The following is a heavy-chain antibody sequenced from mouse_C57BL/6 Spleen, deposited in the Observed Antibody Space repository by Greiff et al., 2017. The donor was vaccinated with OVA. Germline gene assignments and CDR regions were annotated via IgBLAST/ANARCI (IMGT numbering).Heavy chain of an antibody. J-gene: IGHJ2*01. Sequence: EVQLVESGGGLVKPGGSLKLSCAASGFTFSSYTMSWVRQTPEKRLEWVATISGGGGNTYYPDSVKGRFTISRDNAKNTLYLQMSSLRSEDTALYYCARHDGCFDYWGQGTTLTVSS. V-gene: IGHV5-9*01. CDR2: ISGGGGNT. CDR3: ARHDGCFDY. D-gene: IGHD2-3*01. CDR1: GFTFSSYT.